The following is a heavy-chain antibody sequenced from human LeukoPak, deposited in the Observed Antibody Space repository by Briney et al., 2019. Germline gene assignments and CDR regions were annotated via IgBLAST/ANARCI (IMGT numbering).Heavy chain of an antibody. CDR3: ARVPRMVRGSRGYFDY. CDR2: INPNSGGT. V-gene: IGHV1-2*02. CDR1: GYTFTGYY. J-gene: IGHJ4*02. Sequence: ASVKVSCKASGYTFTGYYMHWVRQAPGQGLEWMGWINPNSGGTNCAQKFQGRVTMTRDTSISTAYMELSRLRSDDTAVYYCARVPRMVRGSRGYFDYWGQGTLVTVSS. D-gene: IGHD3-10*01.